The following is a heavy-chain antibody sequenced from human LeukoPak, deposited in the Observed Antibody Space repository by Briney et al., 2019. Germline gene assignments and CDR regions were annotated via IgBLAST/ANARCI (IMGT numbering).Heavy chain of an antibody. CDR2: VSHSGST. CDR1: GGSFSGYY. J-gene: IGHJ4*02. CDR3: ASDRIWFGESTNEY. Sequence: SETLSLTCAVYGGSFSGYYWSWIRQPPGKGLEWIGEVSHSGSTNYNPSLKSRVTISLDTSKNQFSLNLNSVTAADTAFYYCASDRIWFGESTNEYWGQGTLVTVSS. D-gene: IGHD3-10*01. V-gene: IGHV4-34*01.